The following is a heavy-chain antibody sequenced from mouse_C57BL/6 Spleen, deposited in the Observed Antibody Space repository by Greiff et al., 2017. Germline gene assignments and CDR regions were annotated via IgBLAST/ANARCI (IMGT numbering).Heavy chain of an antibody. J-gene: IGHJ1*03. CDR1: GYTFTSYW. CDR2: IHPNSGST. D-gene: IGHD1-1*01. Sequence: QVQLKQPGAELVKPGASVKLSCKASGYTFTSYWMHWVKQRPGQGLEWIGMIHPNSGSTNYNEKFKSKATLTVDKSSSTAYMQLSSLTSEDSAVYYGAGYYYGSSYDDWYFDVWGTGTTVTVSS. CDR3: AGYYYGSSYDDWYFDV. V-gene: IGHV1-64*01.